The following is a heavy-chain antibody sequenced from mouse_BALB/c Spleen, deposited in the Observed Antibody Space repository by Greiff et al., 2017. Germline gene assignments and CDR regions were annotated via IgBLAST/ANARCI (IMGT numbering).Heavy chain of an antibody. D-gene: IGHD2-4*01. Sequence: EVKLVESGGGLVKPGGSLKLSCAASGFTFSSYAMSWVRQTPEKRLEWVASISSGGSTYYPDSVKGRFTISRDNARNILYLQMSSLRSEDTAMYYCARGHDYDSYWYFDVWGAGTTVTVSS. CDR1: GFTFSSYA. V-gene: IGHV5-6-5*01. CDR2: ISSGGST. J-gene: IGHJ1*01. CDR3: ARGHDYDSYWYFDV.